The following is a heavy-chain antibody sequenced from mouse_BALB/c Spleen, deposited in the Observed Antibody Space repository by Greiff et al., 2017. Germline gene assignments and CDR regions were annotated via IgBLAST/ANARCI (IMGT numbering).Heavy chain of an antibody. V-gene: IGHV1-80*01. CDR1: GYAFSSYW. D-gene: IGHD1-1*01. J-gene: IGHJ2*01. CDR3: ARGILRGFDY. CDR2: IYPGDGDT. Sequence: VQLQQSGAELVRPGSSVKISCKASGYAFSSYWMNWVKQRPGQGLEWIGQIYPGDGDTNYNGKFKGKATLTADKSSSTAYMQLSSLTSEDSAVYFGARGILRGFDYWGQGTTLTVSS.